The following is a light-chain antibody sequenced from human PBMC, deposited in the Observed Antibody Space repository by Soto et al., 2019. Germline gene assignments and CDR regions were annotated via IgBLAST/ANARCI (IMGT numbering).Light chain of an antibody. CDR1: QTVGNN. V-gene: IGKV3-15*01. Sequence: EVVMTQSPATLSMSPGERTTLSCRASQTVGNNLAWYQQKPGQAPRLLVFGASTRATGIPAGFSGRGSGTEFTLTISSLQSEDFAVYYCQQYNNWPPTFGQGTKLEIK. J-gene: IGKJ2*01. CDR2: GAS. CDR3: QQYNNWPPT.